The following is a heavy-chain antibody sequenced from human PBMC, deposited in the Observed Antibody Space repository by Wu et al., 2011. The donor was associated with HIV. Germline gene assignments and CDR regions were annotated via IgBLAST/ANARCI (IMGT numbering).Heavy chain of an antibody. CDR2: INPSSGGT. CDR3: ARDLGGDEDC. Sequence: QVLLVQSGAEVKKPGASVKVSCQASGYTFTDYYIHWVRQAPGQGLEWMGWINPSSGGTKTAQNFQGRVIMTRDASISTAYMELSSLRSEDTAVYYCARDLGGDEDCWGQGTLVTVSS. CDR1: GYTFTDYY. J-gene: IGHJ4*02. V-gene: IGHV1-2*02. D-gene: IGHD2-21*01.